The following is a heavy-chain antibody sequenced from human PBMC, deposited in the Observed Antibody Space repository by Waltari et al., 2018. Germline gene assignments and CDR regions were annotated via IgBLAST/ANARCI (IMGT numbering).Heavy chain of an antibody. J-gene: IGHJ4*02. CDR1: GYSISSGYY. CDR2: IYHSGST. Sequence: QVQLQESGPGLVKPSETLSLTCAVSGYSISSGYYWGWIRQPPGKGLEWIGSIYHSGSTYYNPSLKSRVTISVDTSKNQFSLKLSSVTAADTAVYYCARGLVVPAANTFDYWGQGTLVTVSS. D-gene: IGHD2-2*01. V-gene: IGHV4-38-2*01. CDR3: ARGLVVPAANTFDY.